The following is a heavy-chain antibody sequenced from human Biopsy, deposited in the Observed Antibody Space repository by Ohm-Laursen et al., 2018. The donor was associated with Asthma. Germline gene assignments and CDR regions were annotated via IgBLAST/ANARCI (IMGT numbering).Heavy chain of an antibody. CDR2: VYWTGST. D-gene: IGHD6-19*01. CDR1: GGSISSFY. J-gene: IGHJ4*02. CDR3: VRAVRNEQWLAPFDY. Sequence: TLSLTWRVYGGSISSFYWSWIRQSPEKGLEWMGYVYWTGSTNYNPSLKSRITMSVDTSKNRMFLELTSVTAADTAIYYCVRAVRNEQWLAPFDYWGKGKPVTVSS. V-gene: IGHV4-59*01.